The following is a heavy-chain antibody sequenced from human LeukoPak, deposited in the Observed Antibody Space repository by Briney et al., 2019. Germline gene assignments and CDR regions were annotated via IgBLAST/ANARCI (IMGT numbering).Heavy chain of an antibody. D-gene: IGHD4-23*01. CDR3: AKDPVTAVVTAKRDY. Sequence: PGGSLRLSCVPSGFTFSSFAMSWVRQAPGKGLEWVSAISGNGDYTYYADSVKGRFTISRDNSKNTLYLQVNSLRAEDTAVYFCAKDPVTAVVTAKRDYWGQGTLVTVSS. V-gene: IGHV3-23*01. CDR2: ISGNGDYT. J-gene: IGHJ4*02. CDR1: GFTFSSFA.